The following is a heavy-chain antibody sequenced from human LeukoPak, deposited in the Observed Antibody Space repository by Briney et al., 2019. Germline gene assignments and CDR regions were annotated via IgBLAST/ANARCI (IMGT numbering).Heavy chain of an antibody. CDR2: IYYSGST. CDR1: GGSISSYY. J-gene: IGHJ4*02. Sequence: PSETLSLICTVSGGSISSYYWSWIRQPPGKGLEWIGYIYYSGSTSYNPSLKSRVTISVDTSKNQFSLKLGSVTAADTAVYYCARGYSGSYGRFDYWGQGTLVTVSS. D-gene: IGHD1-26*01. V-gene: IGHV4-59*01. CDR3: ARGYSGSYGRFDY.